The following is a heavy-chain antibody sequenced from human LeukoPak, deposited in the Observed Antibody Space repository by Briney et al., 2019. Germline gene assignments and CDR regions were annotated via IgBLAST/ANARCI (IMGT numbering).Heavy chain of an antibody. J-gene: IGHJ4*02. CDR1: GGSFSGYY. V-gene: IGHV4-34*01. CDR3: ATDLYGSGISAFDY. CDR2: INHSGST. D-gene: IGHD3-10*01. Sequence: PSETLSLTCAVYGGSFSGYYWSWIRQPPGKGLEWIGEINHSGSTNYNPSLKSRVTISVDTSKNQFSLKLSSVTAEDTAVYYCATDLYGSGISAFDYWGQGTLVTVSS.